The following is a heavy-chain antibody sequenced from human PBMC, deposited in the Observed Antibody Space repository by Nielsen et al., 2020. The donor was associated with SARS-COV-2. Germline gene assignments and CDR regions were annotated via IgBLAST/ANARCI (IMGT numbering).Heavy chain of an antibody. D-gene: IGHD3-3*01. V-gene: IGHV3-21*04. Sequence: GGSLRLSCAASGFTFTRHWMSWVRQAPGKGLEWVSSISSSSSYIYYADSVKGRFTISRDNAKNSLYLQMNSLRAEDTALYYCARGGTIFGVVNSGMDVWGQGTTVTVSS. CDR3: ARGGTIFGVVNSGMDV. CDR1: GFTFTRHW. J-gene: IGHJ6*02. CDR2: ISSSSSYI.